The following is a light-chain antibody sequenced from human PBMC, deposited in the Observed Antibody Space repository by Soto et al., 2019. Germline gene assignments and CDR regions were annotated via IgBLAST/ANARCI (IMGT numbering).Light chain of an antibody. V-gene: IGKV1-39*01. J-gene: IGKJ1*01. CDR3: QQSYSNPTWT. CDR1: QSISTY. Sequence: DIQLTQSPSSLSASVGDRISITCRASQSISTYLNWYQQKPGEAPTLLVYDSSTLQSGVPSRFSGSRFGAEFTLTVSSLQPEDFATYYCQQSYSNPTWTFGQGTKVDIK. CDR2: DSS.